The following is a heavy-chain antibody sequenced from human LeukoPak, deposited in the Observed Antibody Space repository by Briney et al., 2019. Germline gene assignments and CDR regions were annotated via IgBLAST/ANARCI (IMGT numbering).Heavy chain of an antibody. Sequence: KPGGSLRLSCAASGFTFSDYYMSWIRQAPGRGLEWVSYISSSGDIIYYPDSVKGRFTISRDNAKNSVYLQMISLRAEDTAVYKCARIGYSSSSLDFWGRGTLVTVSS. V-gene: IGHV3-11*01. J-gene: IGHJ4*02. CDR1: GFTFSDYY. CDR2: ISSSGDII. D-gene: IGHD6-6*01. CDR3: ARIGYSSSSLDF.